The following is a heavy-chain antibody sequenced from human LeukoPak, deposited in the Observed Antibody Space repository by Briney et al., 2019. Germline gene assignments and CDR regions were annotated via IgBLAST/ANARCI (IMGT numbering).Heavy chain of an antibody. V-gene: IGHV1-2*02. J-gene: IGHJ4*02. CDR1: GYTFTGYY. D-gene: IGHD1-26*01. Sequence: GASVKVSCKASGYTFTGYYMHWVRQAPGQGLEWMGWINPNSGGTNYAQKFQGRVTMTRDTSISTAYMELSRLRSDDTAVYYCATAGGSYHTGFDYWGQGTLVTVSS. CDR3: ATAGGSYHTGFDY. CDR2: INPNSGGT.